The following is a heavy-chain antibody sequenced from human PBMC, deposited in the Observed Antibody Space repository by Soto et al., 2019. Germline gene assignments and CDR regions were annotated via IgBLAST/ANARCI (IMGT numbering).Heavy chain of an antibody. J-gene: IGHJ4*02. D-gene: IGHD3-16*01. CDR1: GGSISSYY. CDR3: ASASRIWFGSPLDFDY. V-gene: IGHV4-59*01. Sequence: SETLSLTCTVSGGSISSYYWSWIRQPPGKGLEWIGYIYYSGSTNYNPSLKSRVTISVDTSKNQFSLKLSSVTAADTAVYYCASASRIWFGSPLDFDYWGQGTLVTVSS. CDR2: IYYSGST.